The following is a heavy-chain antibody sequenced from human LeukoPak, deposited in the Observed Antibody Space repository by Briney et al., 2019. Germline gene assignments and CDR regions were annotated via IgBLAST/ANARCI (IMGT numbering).Heavy chain of an antibody. J-gene: IGHJ4*02. CDR1: GFTFSSYG. CDR2: IWYDGSNK. V-gene: IGHV3-33*01. CDR3: ARGGSGMATIYFDY. Sequence: GGFLRLSCAASGFTFSSYGMHWVRQAPGKGLEWVAVIWYDGSNKYYADSVKGRFTISRDNSKNTLYLQMNSLRAEDTAVYYCARGGSGMATIYFDYWGQGTLVTVSS. D-gene: IGHD5-24*01.